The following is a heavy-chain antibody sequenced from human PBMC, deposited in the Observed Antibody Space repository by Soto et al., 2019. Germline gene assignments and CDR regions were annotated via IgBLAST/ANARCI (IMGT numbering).Heavy chain of an antibody. CDR2: ISTYNGNT. CDR3: ARRLASYYYGMDV. D-gene: IGHD3-16*01. CDR1: GYTFSSYG. J-gene: IGHJ6*02. V-gene: IGHV1-18*01. Sequence: ASVKVSCKASGYTFSSYGISWVRQAPGQGLEWMGWISTYNGNTNYAQKLQGRVTMTTDTSTNTAYMDLRSLTSDDTAVYFCARRLASYYYGMDVWGQGSTVTVSS.